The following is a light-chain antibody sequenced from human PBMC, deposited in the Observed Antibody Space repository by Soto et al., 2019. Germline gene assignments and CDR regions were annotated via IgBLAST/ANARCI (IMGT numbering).Light chain of an antibody. CDR3: QQLGSLPYT. CDR1: QSVNNNY. J-gene: IGKJ2*01. V-gene: IGKV3-20*01. CDR2: GAS. Sequence: EIVLTQSPGTLSLSPRERATLSCRASQSVNNNYLAWYQQKPGQAPRHLINGASSRATGIPDRFSGSGSGKDFTLSISRVEPEDFAVYHCQQLGSLPYTFGQGTNLEIK.